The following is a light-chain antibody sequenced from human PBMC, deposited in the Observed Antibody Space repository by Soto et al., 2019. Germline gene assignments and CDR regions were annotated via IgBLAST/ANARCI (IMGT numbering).Light chain of an antibody. CDR3: QQLHSYPRS. CDR1: QGISTY. J-gene: IGKJ4*01. CDR2: AAS. V-gene: IGKV1-9*01. Sequence: DIQLTQSPSLLSASVGDRVTITCRASQGISTYLAWYQQRLGKAPKLLIYAASTLQHGVPSRFSGSGSGTEFTLTISSLRPEDFATYYCQQLHSYPRSFGGGTEVDIK.